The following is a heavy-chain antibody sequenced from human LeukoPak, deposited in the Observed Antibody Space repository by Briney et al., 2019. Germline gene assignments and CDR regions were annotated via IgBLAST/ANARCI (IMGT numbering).Heavy chain of an antibody. J-gene: IGHJ5*02. CDR1: GDSMSSYY. CDR3: ARGDYYDGGGRNWFDP. V-gene: IGHV4-4*07. CDR2: IHTSWTT. Sequence: SETLSLTCTVSGDSMSSYYWNFIRQPAGKGLEWLGRIHTSWTTYYNPSLKSRITMSVDKSRNQFSLRLTSVTAADTAVYYSARGDYYDGGGRNWFDPWGQGTLVTVSS. D-gene: IGHD3-16*01.